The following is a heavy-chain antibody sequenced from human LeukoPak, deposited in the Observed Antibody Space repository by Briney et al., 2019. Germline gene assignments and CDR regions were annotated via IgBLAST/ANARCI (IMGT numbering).Heavy chain of an antibody. Sequence: PSETLSLTCTVSGYSISSGYYWGWIRQPPGKGLEWIGSIYHSGSTYYNPSLKSRVTISVDTSKNQFSLKLSSVTAADTAVYYCASLQTPFYGSGPYGYFDYWGQGTLVTVSS. J-gene: IGHJ4*02. CDR1: GYSISSGYY. CDR2: IYHSGST. D-gene: IGHD3-10*01. CDR3: ASLQTPFYGSGPYGYFDY. V-gene: IGHV4-38-2*02.